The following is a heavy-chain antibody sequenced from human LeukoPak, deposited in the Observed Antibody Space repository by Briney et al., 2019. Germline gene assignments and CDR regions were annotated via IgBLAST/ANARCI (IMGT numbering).Heavy chain of an antibody. D-gene: IGHD5-18*01. CDR2: IFGSGGSP. Sequence: GGPLRLSCEASGFTFGSHAMYWVRQAPGKGLEWVAGIFGSGGSPHYADPVKGRFTISRDNSRNTVYLQINSLRAEDTAVYYCGKTTVGYSSGQKPAWPVDYWGQGTLVTVSS. CDR3: GKTTVGYSSGQKPAWPVDY. V-gene: IGHV3-23*01. J-gene: IGHJ4*02. CDR1: GFTFGSHA.